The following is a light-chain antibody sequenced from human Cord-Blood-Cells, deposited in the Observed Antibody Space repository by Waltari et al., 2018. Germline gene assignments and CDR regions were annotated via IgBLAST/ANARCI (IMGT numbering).Light chain of an antibody. CDR1: SSDVGGYNS. CDR3: SSYAGSNNYV. V-gene: IGLV2-8*01. J-gene: IGLJ1*01. Sequence: QSALTQPPSASGSPGPSVTITCTGTSSDVGGYNSVSWYQQHPGKAPKLMIYEVSKRPSGVPDRFSGSKSCNTASLTISGLQAEDEADYYCSSYAGSNNYVFGTGTKVTVL. CDR2: EVS.